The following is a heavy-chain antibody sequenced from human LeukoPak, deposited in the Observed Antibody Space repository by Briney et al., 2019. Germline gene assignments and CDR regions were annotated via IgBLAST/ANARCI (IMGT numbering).Heavy chain of an antibody. D-gene: IGHD3-10*01. CDR2: IYYSGST. CDR3: ARRAYGSGSYPFDP. J-gene: IGHJ5*02. CDR1: GGSISSYY. Sequence: SETLSLTCTVSGGSISSYYWSWIRQPPGKGLEWIGYIYYSGSTNYNPSLKSRVTISLDTPKNQFSLKLTSVTAADTAVYYCARRAYGSGSYPFDPWGQGTLVTVSS. V-gene: IGHV4-59*08.